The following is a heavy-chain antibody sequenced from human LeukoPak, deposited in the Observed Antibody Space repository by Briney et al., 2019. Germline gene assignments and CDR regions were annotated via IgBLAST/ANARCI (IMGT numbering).Heavy chain of an antibody. CDR1: GFNFSDFY. Sequence: GGSLRLSCAASGFNFSDFYRSWIRQAPGKGLEWLSSISLSGSTITYAASVKGRVTVSRDNAKTSLFLQMNSLRADDTAVYYCAREASCSSTTCYFDYWGQGTLVTVSS. J-gene: IGHJ4*02. V-gene: IGHV3-11*01. D-gene: IGHD2-2*01. CDR2: ISLSGSTI. CDR3: AREASCSSTTCYFDY.